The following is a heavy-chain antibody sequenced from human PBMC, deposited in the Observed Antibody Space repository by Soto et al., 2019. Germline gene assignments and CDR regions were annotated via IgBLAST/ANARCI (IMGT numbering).Heavy chain of an antibody. Sequence: QVQLHESGPGLLKPSETLSLICTVSGDSMTSFYWTWIRQPPGKDLEWIGQIYYSGSTTYNPSLKSRVTISIDTSKNQFSLRLTSLTAADTAVYYCARAGQTVRIFAYWGQGALVAVSS. CDR1: GDSMTSFY. D-gene: IGHD3-9*01. CDR3: ARAGQTVRIFAY. J-gene: IGHJ4*02. V-gene: IGHV4-59*01. CDR2: IYYSGST.